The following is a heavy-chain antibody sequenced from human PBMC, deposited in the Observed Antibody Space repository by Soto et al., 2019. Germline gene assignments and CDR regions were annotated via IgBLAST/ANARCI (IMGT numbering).Heavy chain of an antibody. Sequence: EGQLLESGGGLIQPGGSLRLSCADSGFTFNSYAMSWGRQAPGKGLEWVAGISSSAAGTYYADSVNGRFTISRDNSKNMVYLQGNSLRAEDTAIYYCAKRLFEGTTLGQFDSWGQGTLVTVSS. CDR2: ISSSAAGT. CDR1: GFTFNSYA. J-gene: IGHJ4*02. D-gene: IGHD3-22*01. CDR3: AKRLFEGTTLGQFDS. V-gene: IGHV3-23*01.